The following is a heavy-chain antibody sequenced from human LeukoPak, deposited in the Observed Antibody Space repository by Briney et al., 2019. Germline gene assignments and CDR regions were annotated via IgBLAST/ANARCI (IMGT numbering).Heavy chain of an antibody. CDR3: ARAPLGYCSSTSCPYWFDP. CDR2: INPNSGGT. J-gene: IGHJ5*02. V-gene: IGHV1-2*02. D-gene: IGHD2-2*01. Sequence: ASVKVSCKASGYTFTGYYMHWVRQAPGQGLEWMGWINPNSGGTNYAQKFQGSVTMTRDTPISTAYMELSRLRSDDTAVYYCARAPLGYCSSTSCPYWFDPWGQGTLVTVSS. CDR1: GYTFTGYY.